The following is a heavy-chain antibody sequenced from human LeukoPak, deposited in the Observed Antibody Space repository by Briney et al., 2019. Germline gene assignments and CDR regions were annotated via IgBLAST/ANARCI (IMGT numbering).Heavy chain of an antibody. V-gene: IGHV3-48*04. D-gene: IGHD1-26*01. J-gene: IGHJ4*02. CDR2: ISSSGSSI. CDR1: GSTFSSYG. Sequence: GGSLRLSCAASGSTFSSYGMHWIRQAPGKGLEWVSYISSSGSSISYADSVKGRFTISRDNAKNSLYLQMNSLRAEDTAVYYCARWAGAILTDYWGQGTLVTVSS. CDR3: ARWAGAILTDY.